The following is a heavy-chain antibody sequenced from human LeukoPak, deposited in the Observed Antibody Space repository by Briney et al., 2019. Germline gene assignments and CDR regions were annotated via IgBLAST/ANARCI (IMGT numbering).Heavy chain of an antibody. CDR1: GYTFTGYY. J-gene: IGHJ6*02. CDR3: ARECSGGSCHYYYGMEV. CDR2: INPNSGGT. D-gene: IGHD2-15*01. V-gene: IGHV1-2*02. Sequence: GASVKVSCKASGYTFTGYYMHWVRQAPGQGLEWMGWINPNSGGTNYAQKFQGRVTMTRDTSISTAYMELSRLRSDDTAVYYCARECSGGSCHYYYGMEVWGQGTTVTVSS.